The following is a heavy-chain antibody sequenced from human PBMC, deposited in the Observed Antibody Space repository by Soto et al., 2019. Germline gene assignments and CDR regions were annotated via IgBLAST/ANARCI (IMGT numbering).Heavy chain of an antibody. CDR3: ARDQYVTTKKKHYYYYGMDV. CDR2: ISSSGSTI. J-gene: IGHJ6*02. D-gene: IGHD4-4*01. Sequence: QPGGSLRLSCAASGFTFSSYEMNWVRQAPGKGLEWVSYISSSGSTIYYADSVKGRFTISRDNAKNSLYLQMNSLRAEDTAVYYCARDQYVTTKKKHYYYYGMDVWGQGTTVTVSS. V-gene: IGHV3-48*03. CDR1: GFTFSSYE.